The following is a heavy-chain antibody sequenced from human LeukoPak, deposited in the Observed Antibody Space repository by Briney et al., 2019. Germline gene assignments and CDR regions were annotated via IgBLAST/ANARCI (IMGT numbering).Heavy chain of an antibody. CDR1: GFTFSNYW. CDR2: IKQDGSEK. J-gene: IGHJ4*02. D-gene: IGHD3-9*01. CDR3: ASVNYYDILTGADTDY. Sequence: GGSLRLSCAASGFTFSNYWMSWVRQAPGKGLEWVANIKQDGSEKYYVDSVKGRFTISRDNAKNSLYLQMNSQRAEDTAVYYCASVNYYDILTGADTDYWGQGTLVTVSS. V-gene: IGHV3-7*01.